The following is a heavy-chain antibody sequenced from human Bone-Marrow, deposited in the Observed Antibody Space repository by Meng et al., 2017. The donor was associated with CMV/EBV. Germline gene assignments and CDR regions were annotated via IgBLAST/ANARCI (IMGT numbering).Heavy chain of an antibody. CDR3: ATVGLGMNWFDP. CDR2: INHSGNT. CDR1: GGSFSGYY. J-gene: IGHJ5*02. V-gene: IGHV4-34*01. Sequence: VQIQQWGAGLLKPSETLSLTCAVYGGSFSGYYWSWIRQPPGKGLEWIAEINHSGNTNYNPSLKSRVTISVDTSKNQFSLKLSSVTAADTAVYYCATVGLGMNWFDPWGQGTLVTVSS.